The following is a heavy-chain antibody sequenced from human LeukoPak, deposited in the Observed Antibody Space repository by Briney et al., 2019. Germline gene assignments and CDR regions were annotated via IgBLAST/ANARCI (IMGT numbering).Heavy chain of an antibody. J-gene: IGHJ4*02. D-gene: IGHD6-19*01. CDR2: IWYDGSDT. V-gene: IGHV3-33*01. CDR3: ARDGIQVSGIDEFDY. Sequence: PGTSLRLSCVASGFTFSKNGMHWVRQGPGKGLELVTFIWYDGSDTYYAGSVKGRFTISRDNSKSTLYLQMDNLRAEDTAVYYCARDGIQVSGIDEFDYWGQGTLVTVSS. CDR1: GFTFSKNG.